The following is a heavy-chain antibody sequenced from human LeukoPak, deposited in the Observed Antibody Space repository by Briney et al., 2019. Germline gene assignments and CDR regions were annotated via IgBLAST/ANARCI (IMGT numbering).Heavy chain of an antibody. CDR3: AREQLGYCTNGGCWPGGVGFDR. Sequence: ASVKVSCKAPGYTFTSYDINWVRQATGQGLEWMGWMNPNSGNTGYAQKFQGRVTMTRNTSIRTPYMELSRLRAEDTPVYYCAREQLGYCTNGGCWPGGVGFDRWGQGTLVTVSS. CDR2: MNPNSGNT. D-gene: IGHD2-8*01. J-gene: IGHJ5*02. CDR1: GYTFTSYD. V-gene: IGHV1-8*01.